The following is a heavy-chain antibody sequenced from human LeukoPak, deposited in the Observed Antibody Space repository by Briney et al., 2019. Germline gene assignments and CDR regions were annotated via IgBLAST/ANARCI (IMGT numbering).Heavy chain of an antibody. CDR3: AGGGYTSSLYISRDY. Sequence: GRSLRPSCAASAFTPSRYWTTWVRQAPGKGLEWVANIKEDGREKYYVDSVKGRFSISRDNTKNSLYLQMNSLRAEDTAVYYCAGGGYTSSLYISRDYWGQGTLVTVSS. V-gene: IGHV3-7*01. CDR2: IKEDGREK. D-gene: IGHD6-13*01. J-gene: IGHJ4*02. CDR1: AFTPSRYW.